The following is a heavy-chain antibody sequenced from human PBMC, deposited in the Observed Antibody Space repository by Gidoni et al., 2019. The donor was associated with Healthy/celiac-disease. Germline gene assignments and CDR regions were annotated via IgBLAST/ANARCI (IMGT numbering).Heavy chain of an antibody. CDR3: ASSGSYYTPSDYGMDV. CDR2: IYYSGST. V-gene: IGHV4-31*03. J-gene: IGHJ6*02. Sequence: VQLQESGPGLVRPSQTLSLTCTVSGGSISSGGYYWGWIRQHPGKGLEWIGYIYYSGSTDYNPSLKSRVTISVDTSKNHFSLKLSSVTSADTAVYYCASSGSYYTPSDYGMDVWGQGTTVTVS. D-gene: IGHD3-10*01. CDR1: GGSISSGGYY.